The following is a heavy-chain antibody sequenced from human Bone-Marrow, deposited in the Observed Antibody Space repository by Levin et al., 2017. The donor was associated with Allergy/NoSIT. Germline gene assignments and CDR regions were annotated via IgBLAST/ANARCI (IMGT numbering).Heavy chain of an antibody. Sequence: SCAASGFTFPTYWMTWVRQAPGKGLEWVASIKLDGSEQYYVDSVKGRFIISRDNAKDSLFLQMNSLRVEDTAVYYCAKYCTSTVCAARYFDWWGQGTLVTVSS. CDR2: IKLDGSEQ. V-gene: IGHV3-7*01. CDR1: GFTFPTYW. J-gene: IGHJ4*02. D-gene: IGHD2/OR15-2a*01. CDR3: AKYCTSTVCAARYFDW.